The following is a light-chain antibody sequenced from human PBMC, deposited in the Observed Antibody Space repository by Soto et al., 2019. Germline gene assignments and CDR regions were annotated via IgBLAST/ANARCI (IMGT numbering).Light chain of an antibody. V-gene: IGLV2-11*01. CDR1: SSDVGGYNY. Sequence: QSALTQPRSVSGSPGQSVTISCTGTSSDVGGYNYVSWYQQHPGKAPKLMIYDVSKRPSGVPDRFSGSKSGNTASLTISGLQAEDEADYYCCSYAGSYTRWVFGGGTMLTVL. J-gene: IGLJ3*02. CDR2: DVS. CDR3: CSYAGSYTRWV.